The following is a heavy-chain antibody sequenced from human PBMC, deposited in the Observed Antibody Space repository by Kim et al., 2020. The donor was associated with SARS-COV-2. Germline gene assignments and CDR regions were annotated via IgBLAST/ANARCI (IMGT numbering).Heavy chain of an antibody. D-gene: IGHD3-10*01. CDR2: ISSKAYGGTT. CDR3: TSRFGELYYYYGMDV. V-gene: IGHV3-49*04. CDR1: GFTFGDYA. Sequence: GGSLSLSCTASGFTFGDYAMSWVRQAPGKGLEWVGFISSKAYGGTTEYAASVKGRFTISRDDSKSIAYLQMNSLKTEDTAVYYCTSRFGELYYYYGMDVWGQGTTVTVSS. J-gene: IGHJ6*02.